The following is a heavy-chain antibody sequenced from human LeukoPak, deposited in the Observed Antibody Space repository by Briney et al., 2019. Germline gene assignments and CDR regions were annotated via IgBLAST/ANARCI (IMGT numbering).Heavy chain of an antibody. CDR1: GFTFSSYS. CDR2: ISSSSSTI. V-gene: IGHV3-48*01. D-gene: IGHD1-1*01. CDR3: VGLGELVPYYYYYMDV. J-gene: IGHJ6*03. Sequence: PGGSLRLSCAASGFTFSSYSMNWVRQAPGKGLEWVSYISSSSSTIYYADSVKGRFTISRDNAKNSLYLQMNSLRAEDTAVYYCVGLGELVPYYYYYMDVWGKGTTVTVSS.